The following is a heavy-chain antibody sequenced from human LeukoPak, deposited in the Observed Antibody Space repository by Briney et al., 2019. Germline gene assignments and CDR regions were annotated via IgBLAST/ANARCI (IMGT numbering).Heavy chain of an antibody. V-gene: IGHV1-2*02. CDR3: ARDTTVTTLHWFDP. CDR1: GYTFTGYY. J-gene: IGHJ5*02. D-gene: IGHD4-17*01. CDR2: INPNSGGT. Sequence: ASVKVSCKASGYTFTGYYMHWVRQAPGQGLEWMGWINPNSGGTNYAQKFQGRVTMTRDTSISTAYMELSRLRSDDTAVHYCARDTTVTTLHWFDPWGQGTLVTVSS.